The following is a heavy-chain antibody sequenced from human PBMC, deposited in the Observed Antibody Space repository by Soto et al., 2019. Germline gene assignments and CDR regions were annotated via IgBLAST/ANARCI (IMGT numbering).Heavy chain of an antibody. CDR3: ARGLGFITMVRGVNHRRDY. Sequence: SETLSLTCAVYGGSFSGYYWSWIRQPPGKGLEWIGEINHSGSTNYNPSLKSRVTISVDTSKNQFSLKLGSVTAADTAVYYCARGLGFITMVRGVNHRRDYWGQGTLVTVSS. V-gene: IGHV4-34*01. D-gene: IGHD3-10*01. CDR1: GGSFSGYY. CDR2: INHSGST. J-gene: IGHJ4*02.